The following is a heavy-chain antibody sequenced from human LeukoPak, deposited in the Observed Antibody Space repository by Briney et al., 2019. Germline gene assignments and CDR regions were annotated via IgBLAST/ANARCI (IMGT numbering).Heavy chain of an antibody. J-gene: IGHJ4*02. CDR1: GFTFSSYS. CDR2: ISSSSSYI. D-gene: IGHD4-23*01. V-gene: IGHV3-21*01. Sequence: GGSLRLSCAASGFTFSSYSMNWVRQAPGKGLEWVSSISSSSSYIYYADSVKGRFTISRDNAKNSLYLQMNSLSAEDTAVYYCARDPTVGGIYFDYWGQGTLVTVSS. CDR3: ARDPTVGGIYFDY.